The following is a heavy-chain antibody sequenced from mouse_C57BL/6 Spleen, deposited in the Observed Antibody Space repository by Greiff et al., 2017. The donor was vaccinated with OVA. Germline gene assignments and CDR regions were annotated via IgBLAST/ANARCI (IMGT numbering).Heavy chain of an antibody. CDR3: ARWVITTVVAYYFDY. J-gene: IGHJ2*01. Sequence: QVQLQQPGTELVKPGASVKLSCKASGYTFTSYWMHWVKQRPGQGLAWIGNINPSNGGTNYNEKFKSKATLTVDKSSRTAYMQLSSLTSEDSAVYYCARWVITTVVAYYFDYWGQGTTLTVSS. D-gene: IGHD1-1*01. CDR2: INPSNGGT. V-gene: IGHV1-53*01. CDR1: GYTFTSYW.